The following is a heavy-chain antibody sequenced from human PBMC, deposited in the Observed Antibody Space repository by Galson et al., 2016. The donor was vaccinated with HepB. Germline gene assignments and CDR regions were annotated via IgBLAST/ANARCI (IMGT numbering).Heavy chain of an antibody. V-gene: IGHV4-31*03. CDR2: VFYSGDT. CDR3: ARLRRVALRWWFDS. J-gene: IGHJ5*02. Sequence: TLSLTCTVSGGSINTGDYYWNWIRRHPGKGLEWIGYVFYSGDTFYNPSLKSRVTLSVDTSKNQFALELSSVTAADTAVYYCARLRRVALRWWFDSWGQGILVTVSS. D-gene: IGHD2-15*01. CDR1: GGSINTGDYY.